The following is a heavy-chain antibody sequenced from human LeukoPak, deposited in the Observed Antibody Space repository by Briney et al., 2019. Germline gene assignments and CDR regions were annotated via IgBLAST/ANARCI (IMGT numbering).Heavy chain of an antibody. V-gene: IGHV3-21*01. CDR2: ISSSSSYI. CDR1: GFTFSSYS. CDR3: ARDSNYDTLTGCIDY. Sequence: GGSLRLSCAASGFTFSSYSMNWVRQAPGKGLEWVSSISSSSSYIYYADSVKGRFTISRDNAKNSLYLQMNSLRAEDTAVYYCARDSNYDTLTGCIDYWGQGTLVTVSS. D-gene: IGHD3-9*01. J-gene: IGHJ4*02.